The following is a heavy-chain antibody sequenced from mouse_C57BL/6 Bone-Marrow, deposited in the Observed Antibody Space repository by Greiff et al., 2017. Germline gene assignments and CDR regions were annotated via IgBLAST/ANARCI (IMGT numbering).Heavy chain of an antibody. J-gene: IGHJ3*01. CDR3: ARGTTVVAPFAY. D-gene: IGHD1-1*01. CDR2: IYPRSGNT. Sequence: QVQLQQSGAELARPGASVKLSCKASGYTFTSYGISWVKQRTGQGLEWIGEIYPRSGNTYYNEKLKGKATLTADKSSSTAYMELRSLTSEDAAVYFCARGTTVVAPFAYWGQGTLVTVSA. CDR1: GYTFTSYG. V-gene: IGHV1-81*01.